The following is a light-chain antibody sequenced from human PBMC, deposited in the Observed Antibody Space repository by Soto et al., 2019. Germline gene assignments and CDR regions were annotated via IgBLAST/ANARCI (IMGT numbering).Light chain of an antibody. J-gene: IGKJ3*01. CDR3: QQYQSYFLT. CDR1: QSISRS. Sequence: DIPMTQSPSTLSASVGDRVTITCRASQSISRSLAWYQQKPGKAPNLLIYEASSLESGVPSRFSGSGFGTEFTLTISGLQPDDFATYYCQQYQSYFLTFGPGTTVDIK. CDR2: EAS. V-gene: IGKV1-5*01.